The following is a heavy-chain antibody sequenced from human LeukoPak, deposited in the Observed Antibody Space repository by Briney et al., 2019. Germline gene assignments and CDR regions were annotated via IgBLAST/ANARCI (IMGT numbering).Heavy chain of an antibody. J-gene: IGHJ3*01. V-gene: IGHV4-4*07. CDR2: IYTSGNT. D-gene: IGHD3-22*01. CDR1: GGSISGYY. Sequence: SETLSLTCTVSGGSISGYYWSWIQQPAGKGLEWIGRIYTSGNTNYNPSLKSRLTMSVDTSKNQFSLKLSSVTAADTAVYYCARQSDSSGYYYLGPFDFWGQGTMVTVSS. CDR3: ARQSDSSGYYYLGPFDF.